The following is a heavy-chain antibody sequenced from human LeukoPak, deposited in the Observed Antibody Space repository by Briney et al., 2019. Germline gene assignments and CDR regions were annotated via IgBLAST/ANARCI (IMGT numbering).Heavy chain of an antibody. CDR3: ARGDYDSSGYYLKGWFDP. D-gene: IGHD3-22*01. CDR2: ISAYNGNT. CDR1: GYTFTSYG. V-gene: IGHV1-18*01. J-gene: IGHJ5*02. Sequence: ASVKVSCKASGYTFTSYGISWVRQAPGQGVEWMGWISAYNGNTNYAQKLQGRVTMTTDTSTSTAYMELRSLRSDDTAVYYCARGDYDSSGYYLKGWFDPWGQGTLVTVSS.